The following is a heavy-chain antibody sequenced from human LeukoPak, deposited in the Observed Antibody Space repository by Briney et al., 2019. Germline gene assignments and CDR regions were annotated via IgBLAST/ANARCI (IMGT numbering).Heavy chain of an antibody. V-gene: IGHV3-23*01. CDR2: ISGNGSGT. J-gene: IGHJ4*02. CDR3: AKDAGDQGYFDY. D-gene: IGHD3-16*01. Sequence: GRSLRLSCAASGFTFSSYATSWVRQAPGKGLEWVSVISGNGSGTYYADSVKGRFTISRDNSKNTLYLQMNSLRTEDTAVYYCAKDAGDQGYFDYWGQGTLVTVSS. CDR1: GFTFSSYA.